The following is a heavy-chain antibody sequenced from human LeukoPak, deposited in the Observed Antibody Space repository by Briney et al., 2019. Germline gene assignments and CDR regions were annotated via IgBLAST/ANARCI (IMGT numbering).Heavy chain of an antibody. D-gene: IGHD1-26*01. Sequence: PSETLSLTCTVSGGSISSSSYYWGWIRQPPGKGLEWIGSIYYSGSTYYNPSLKSRVTISVDTSKNQFSLKLSSATAADTAVYYCAAPSGEGATGYWGQGTLVTVSS. J-gene: IGHJ4*02. CDR1: GGSISSSSYY. CDR2: IYYSGST. CDR3: AAPSGEGATGY. V-gene: IGHV4-39*01.